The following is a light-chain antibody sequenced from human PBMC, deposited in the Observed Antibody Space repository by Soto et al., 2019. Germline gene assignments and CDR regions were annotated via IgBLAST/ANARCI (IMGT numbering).Light chain of an antibody. CDR2: EVA. J-gene: IGLJ2*01. Sequence: QSALTQPPSASGSPGQSVTISCTGTSSDVGAYNYVSWYQQHPGKAPKLILYEVAKRPSGVPDRFSGSKSGNTASLTVSGLRAEDEAEYYCSPYGGGYNYVLFGGGTKLTVL. V-gene: IGLV2-8*01. CDR3: SPYGGGYNYVL. CDR1: SSDVGAYNY.